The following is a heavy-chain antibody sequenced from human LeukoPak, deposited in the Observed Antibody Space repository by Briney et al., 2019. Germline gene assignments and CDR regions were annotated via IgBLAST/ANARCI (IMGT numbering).Heavy chain of an antibody. CDR3: AREGDIVVVPAAGPFGY. CDR2: ISSSGSTI. Sequence: GGSLRLSCAASGFTFSSYEMNWVRQAPGKGLEWVSYISSSGSTIYYADSVKGRFTISRDNAKNSLYLQMNSLRAEDTAVYYCAREGDIVVVPAAGPFGYWGQGTLVTVSS. J-gene: IGHJ4*02. CDR1: GFTFSSYE. V-gene: IGHV3-48*03. D-gene: IGHD2-2*01.